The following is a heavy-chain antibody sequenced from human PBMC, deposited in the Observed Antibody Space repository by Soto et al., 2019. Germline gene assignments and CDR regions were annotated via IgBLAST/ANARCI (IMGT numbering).Heavy chain of an antibody. V-gene: IGHV3-33*01. CDR3: AVVGALGYFDY. D-gene: IGHD1-26*01. CDR1: GFTFSSYG. CDR2: IWYDGSNK. J-gene: IGHJ4*02. Sequence: PGGSLRLSCAASGFTFSSYGMHWVRQAPGKGLEWVAVIWYDGSNKYYADSVKGRFTISRGNSKNTLYLQMNSLRAEDTAVYYCAVVGALGYFDYWGQGTLVTVSS.